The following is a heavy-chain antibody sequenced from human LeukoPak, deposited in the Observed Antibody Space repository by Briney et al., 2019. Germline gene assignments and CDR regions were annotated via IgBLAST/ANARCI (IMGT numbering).Heavy chain of an antibody. Sequence: GGSLRLSCAASGFTFSDYYMSWIRQAPGKGLEWVSYISSSGSTIYYADSVKGRFTISRDNAKNSLYLQMNSLRAEDTAVYYCARDVGYCSGGSCYSYFQHWGQGTLVTVSS. CDR3: ARDVGYCSGGSCYSYFQH. CDR1: GFTFSDYY. D-gene: IGHD2-15*01. J-gene: IGHJ1*01. V-gene: IGHV3-11*01. CDR2: ISSSGSTI.